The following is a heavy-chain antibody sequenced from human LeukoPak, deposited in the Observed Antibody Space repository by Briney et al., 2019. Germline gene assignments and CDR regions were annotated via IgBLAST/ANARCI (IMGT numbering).Heavy chain of an antibody. D-gene: IGHD3-9*01. CDR2: LLHDATNK. Sequence: AGGSLCLSRTASGFTVGDYAMHCVRQAPGKGLEWVVVLLHDATNKYYSVFVKGRFTISRDNSKKTLYLQMNSMRAEDTAVYYCGSPHRNHDILSGYFDYWGQGTLVTVSS. CDR1: GFTVGDYA. CDR3: GSPHRNHDILSGYFDY. V-gene: IGHV3-30*04. J-gene: IGHJ4*02.